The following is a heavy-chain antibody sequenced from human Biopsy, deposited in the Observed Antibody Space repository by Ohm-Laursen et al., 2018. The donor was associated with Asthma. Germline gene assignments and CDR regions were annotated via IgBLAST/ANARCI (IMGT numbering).Heavy chain of an antibody. CDR1: GGTFSNFA. D-gene: IGHD6-19*01. CDR3: ARCQVGYSSGWSLLLKKIYYSGMDV. V-gene: IGHV1-69*01. Sequence: SSVKVSCKAPGGTFSNFAISWVRQAPGQGLEWLGGIMTVFGTTNYAQKFQGRVTITADESTSTAYMEVTSLRSEDTAIYYCARCQVGYSSGWSLLLKKIYYSGMDVWGQETAVTVPS. CDR2: IMTVFGTT. J-gene: IGHJ6*02.